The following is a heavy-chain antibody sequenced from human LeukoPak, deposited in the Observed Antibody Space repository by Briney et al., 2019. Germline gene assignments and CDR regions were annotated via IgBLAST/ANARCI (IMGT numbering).Heavy chain of an antibody. J-gene: IGHJ5*02. CDR3: ARGWWAGAWNWFDP. CDR1: GGSFSGYY. D-gene: IGHD2-8*02. CDR2: INHSGST. Sequence: SETLSLTCAVYGGSFSGYYWSWIRQPPGKGLEWIGEINHSGSTDYNPSLKSRVTISVDTSKNQFSLKLSSVTAADTAVYYCARGWWAGAWNWFDPWGQGTLVTVSS. V-gene: IGHV4-34*01.